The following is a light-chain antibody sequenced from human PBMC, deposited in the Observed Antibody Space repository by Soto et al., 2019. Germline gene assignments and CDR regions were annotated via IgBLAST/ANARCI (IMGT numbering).Light chain of an antibody. CDR2: GAS. V-gene: IGKV3-20*01. Sequence: EIVLTQSPGTLSLSPGERATLSCRASRGVSSSYLAWYQQKPGQAPRPLIYGASNRATGIPDRFGGSGSGTDFALTISRLDPEDFAVYYCQHYDISSWTFGQGTKVDIK. CDR3: QHYDISSWT. J-gene: IGKJ1*01. CDR1: RGVSSSY.